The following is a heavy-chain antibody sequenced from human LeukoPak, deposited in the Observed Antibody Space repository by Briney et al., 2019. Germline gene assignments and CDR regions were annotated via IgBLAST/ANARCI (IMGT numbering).Heavy chain of an antibody. D-gene: IGHD3-3*01. CDR1: GGTFSTYA. CDR3: ATGIGTLWSGYYHDF. Sequence: SVKVSCKASGGTFSTYAISWVRQAPGQGLEWMGRIIPVLGVANYAQKFQGRVTISADKSTSTAYMEVSSLRSEDTAVYYCATGIGTLWSGYYHDFWGQGTLVTVSP. CDR2: IIPVLGVA. J-gene: IGHJ4*02. V-gene: IGHV1-69*04.